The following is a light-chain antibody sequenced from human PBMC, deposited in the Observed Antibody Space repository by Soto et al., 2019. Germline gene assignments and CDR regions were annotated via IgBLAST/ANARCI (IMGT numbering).Light chain of an antibody. J-gene: IGKJ4*01. V-gene: IGKV3-15*01. CDR2: GAS. CDR1: QSVRSK. Sequence: EIVMTQSPDTLSVSPGETVTLSCRASQSVRSKLAWYQQKPGQAPRLFIYGASTRATGIPARFSGSGSGTEFTLTISSLQSEDFAVYFCQQRCDWPLTFGGGTKVDIK. CDR3: QQRCDWPLT.